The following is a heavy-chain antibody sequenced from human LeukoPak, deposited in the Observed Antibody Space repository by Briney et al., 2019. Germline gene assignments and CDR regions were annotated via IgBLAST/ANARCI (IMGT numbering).Heavy chain of an antibody. Sequence: GGSLRLSCAASGFTLSSYAMSWVRQAPGKGLEWVSTIDVTTGGSYYADSVKGRFTISKDTFQNTLYLQLNSLRVDDTAIYYCAKVNYYQPYFWGQGTLVTVSS. J-gene: IGHJ4*02. CDR3: AKVNYYQPYF. V-gene: IGHV3-23*01. D-gene: IGHD2-2*01. CDR1: GFTLSSYA. CDR2: IDVTTGGS.